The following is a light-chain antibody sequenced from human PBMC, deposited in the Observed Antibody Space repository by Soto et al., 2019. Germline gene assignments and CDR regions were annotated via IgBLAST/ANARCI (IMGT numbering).Light chain of an antibody. Sequence: EIVLTQSPGTLSLSPGEGATLSCRASQSVNSDSLAWYQQKAGQAPRLLIYGASTRASGIPDRFRGSGSGTDFTLTISGLEPEDFAVYWCQQYGSSLTFGQGSKVEIK. CDR2: GAS. V-gene: IGKV3-20*01. CDR3: QQYGSSLT. J-gene: IGKJ1*01. CDR1: QSVNSDS.